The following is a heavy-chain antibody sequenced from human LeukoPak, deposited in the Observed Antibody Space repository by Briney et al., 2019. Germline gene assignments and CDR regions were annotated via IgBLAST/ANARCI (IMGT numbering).Heavy chain of an antibody. CDR3: ARLRDGSIDY. CDR2: VDPSDSYT. Sequence: GESLKISCKGSGYNFTSYWISWVRQMLGKGLEWMGRVDPSDSYTNYSPSFQGHVTISADKSITTAYLQWSSLKASDTAMYYCARLRDGSIDYWGQGTLVTVSS. J-gene: IGHJ4*02. CDR1: GYNFTSYW. V-gene: IGHV5-10-1*01.